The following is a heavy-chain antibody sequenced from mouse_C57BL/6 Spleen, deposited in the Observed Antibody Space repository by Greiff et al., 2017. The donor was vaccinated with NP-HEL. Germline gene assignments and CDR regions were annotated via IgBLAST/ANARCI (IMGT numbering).Heavy chain of an antibody. CDR3: ARWVTGRDYYAMDD. CDR1: GYTFSSSW. V-gene: IGHV1-82*01. CDR2: IYPGDGGT. D-gene: IGHD4-1*01. J-gene: IGHJ4*01. Sequence: VQLQQSGPELVKPGASVKISCKASGYTFSSSWMNWVKQRPGKGLEWIGRIYPGDGGTNYNGKFKGKATLTADKSSSTAYMQLSSLTSEDSAVYFCARWVTGRDYYAMDDWGKGTSVTVSS.